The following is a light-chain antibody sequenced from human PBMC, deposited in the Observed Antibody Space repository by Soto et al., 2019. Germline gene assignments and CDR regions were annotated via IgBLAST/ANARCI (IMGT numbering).Light chain of an antibody. CDR2: DAS. Sequence: DIQMTQSPSSLSASVGDRVTITCQASQDISKYLNWYQQKPGKAPKLLIYDASNLETGVPSRFSGSGSGIDFTLTINSLQPEDIAKYYCQQYKSLLSFGPGTKVDIK. CDR1: QDISKY. CDR3: QQYKSLLS. V-gene: IGKV1-33*01. J-gene: IGKJ3*01.